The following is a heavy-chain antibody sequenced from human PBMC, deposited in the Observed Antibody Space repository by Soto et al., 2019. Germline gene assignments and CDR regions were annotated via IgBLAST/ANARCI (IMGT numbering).Heavy chain of an antibody. CDR3: ARDKASSSSRGVYYYYYGMDV. D-gene: IGHD6-6*01. CDR2: ISASNGNP. J-gene: IGHJ6*02. V-gene: IGHV1-18*01. CDR1: GYTYTFYG. Sequence: ASLKVSSKASGYTYTFYGISWPPQAPGQGLGRPGWISASNGNPHYAQKLQGRVTMTTDTSTSTAYRELRSLRSDDTAVYYCARDKASSSSRGVYYYYYGMDVWGQGTTVTVSS.